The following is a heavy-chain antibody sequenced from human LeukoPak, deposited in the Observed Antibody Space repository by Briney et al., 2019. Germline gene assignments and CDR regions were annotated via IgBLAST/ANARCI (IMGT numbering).Heavy chain of an antibody. CDR2: INHSGST. D-gene: IGHD2-2*01. V-gene: IGHV4-30-2*01. CDR3: ASLWPYQLSAFDI. CDR1: GGSISSGEYS. Sequence: SETLSLTCAVFGGSISSGEYSWSWIRQPPGKGLEWIGEINHSGSTNYNPSLKSRVTISVDTSKNQFSLKLSSVTAADTAVYYCASLWPYQLSAFDIWGQGTMVTVSS. J-gene: IGHJ3*02.